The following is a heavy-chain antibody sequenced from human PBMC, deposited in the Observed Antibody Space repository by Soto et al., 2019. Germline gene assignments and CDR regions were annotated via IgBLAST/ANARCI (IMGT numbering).Heavy chain of an antibody. D-gene: IGHD2-15*01. J-gene: IGHJ1*01. CDR1: GYTFTSYA. Sequence: QVQLVQSGAEVKKPGASVKVSCKASGYTFTSYAMHWVRQAPGQRLEWMGWINVGNDNTKYSQKFQGRVTITRDTXASTAYMELSSLRSEDTAVYYCARPRAHCSGGSCYTEYFQHWGQGTLVTVSS. V-gene: IGHV1-3*01. CDR2: INVGNDNT. CDR3: ARPRAHCSGGSCYTEYFQH.